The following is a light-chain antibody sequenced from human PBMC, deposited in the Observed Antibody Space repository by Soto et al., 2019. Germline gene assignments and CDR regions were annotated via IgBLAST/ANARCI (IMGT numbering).Light chain of an antibody. CDR1: SSDVGGYNY. CDR3: SSYTGSVTLL. Sequence: QSALTQPASVSGSPGQSITISCTGTSSDVGGYNYVSWYQQHPGKAPKLMIYDVSNRPSGVSNRFSGSKSGNTASLTISRLQAEDEADYYCSSYTGSVTLLFGGGTKLTVL. CDR2: DVS. J-gene: IGLJ2*01. V-gene: IGLV2-14*03.